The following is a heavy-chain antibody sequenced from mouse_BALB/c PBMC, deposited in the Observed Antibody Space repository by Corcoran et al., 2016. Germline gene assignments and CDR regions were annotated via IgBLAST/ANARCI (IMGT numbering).Heavy chain of an antibody. J-gene: IGHJ1*01. Sequence: EVQLQQSGAELVKPGASVKLSCTASGFNIKDTYMHWVKQRPEQGLEWIGRIDPANGNTKYDPKFQGKATITADTSSNTAYLQPSSLTSEDTAVYYCARVLDWYFDVWGAGTPVTLSS. CDR2: IDPANGNT. V-gene: IGHV14-3*02. CDR3: ARVLDWYFDV. CDR1: GFNIKDTY.